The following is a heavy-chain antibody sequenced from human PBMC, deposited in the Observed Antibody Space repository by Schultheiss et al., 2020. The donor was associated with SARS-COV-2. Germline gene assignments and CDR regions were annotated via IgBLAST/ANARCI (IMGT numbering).Heavy chain of an antibody. J-gene: IGHJ4*02. CDR3: ARSPCITVAGTRCYLDD. D-gene: IGHD6-19*01. V-gene: IGHV3-21*01. Sequence: GESLKISCAASGFTVSSNYMSWVRQAPGKGLEWVSSISSSSSYIYYADSVKGRFTISRDNSKNTLYLQMNSLRAEDTAVYYCARSPCITVAGTRCYLDDWGQGALVTVSS. CDR2: ISSSSSYI. CDR1: GFTVSSNY.